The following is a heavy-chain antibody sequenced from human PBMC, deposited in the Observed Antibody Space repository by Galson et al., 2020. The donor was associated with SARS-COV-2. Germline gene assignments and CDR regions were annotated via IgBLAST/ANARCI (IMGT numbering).Heavy chain of an antibody. CDR3: ARLGEYSGRHLEDY. D-gene: IGHD1-1*01. CDR1: GGSISSYY. CDR2: IYYSRSN. Sequence: ETSETLSLTCTVSGGSISSYYWSWLRQPPGKGLEWIGYIYYSRSNNYNPSLRSLVTISIDTSKNQFSLRLSSVTAADTAVYYCARLGEYSGRHLEDYWGQGTLVTVSS. J-gene: IGHJ4*02. V-gene: IGHV4-59*08.